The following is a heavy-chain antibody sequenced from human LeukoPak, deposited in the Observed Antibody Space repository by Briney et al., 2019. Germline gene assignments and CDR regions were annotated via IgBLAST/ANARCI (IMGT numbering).Heavy chain of an antibody. CDR1: GGTFSSYA. J-gene: IGHJ4*02. Sequence: SVKVSCKASGGTFSSYAISWVRQAPGQGLEWMGRIIPILGIANYAQKFRGRVTITADKSTSTAYMELSSLRSEDTAVYYCAREDRRGYSSSWSYYWGQGTLVTVSS. CDR2: IIPILGIA. V-gene: IGHV1-69*04. D-gene: IGHD6-13*01. CDR3: AREDRRGYSSSWSYY.